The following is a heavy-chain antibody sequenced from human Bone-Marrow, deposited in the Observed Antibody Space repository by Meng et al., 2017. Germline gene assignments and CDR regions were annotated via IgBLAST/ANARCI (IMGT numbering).Heavy chain of an antibody. CDR2: INPNSGGT. Sequence: ASVKVSCKASGYTFTGYYMHWVRQAPGQGLEWMGWINPNSGGTNYAQKFQGRVTMTRDTSISTAYMELSGLRSDDTAMYYCARVRLGYSSSWYFWGQGTLVTVSS. D-gene: IGHD6-13*01. J-gene: IGHJ4*02. V-gene: IGHV1-2*02. CDR1: GYTFTGYY. CDR3: ARVRLGYSSSWYF.